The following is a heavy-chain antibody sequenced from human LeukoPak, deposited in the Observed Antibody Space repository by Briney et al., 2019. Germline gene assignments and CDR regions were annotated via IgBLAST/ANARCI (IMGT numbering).Heavy chain of an antibody. D-gene: IGHD3-3*01. Sequence: SETLSLTCAVYGGSFSGYYWSWVRQPPGKGLEWIGEINHSGSTNYNPSLKSRVTISVDTSKNQFSLKLSSVTAADTAVYYCARGEVLRFLEWLNPNYYYMDVWGKGTTVIVSS. CDR3: ARGEVLRFLEWLNPNYYYMDV. V-gene: IGHV4-34*01. CDR2: INHSGST. J-gene: IGHJ6*03. CDR1: GGSFSGYY.